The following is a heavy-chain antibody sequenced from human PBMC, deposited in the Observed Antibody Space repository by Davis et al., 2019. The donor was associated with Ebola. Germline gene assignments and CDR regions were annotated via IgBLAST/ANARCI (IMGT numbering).Heavy chain of an antibody. J-gene: IGHJ4*02. CDR2: IYPGDSDT. D-gene: IGHD6-19*01. Sequence: GESLKISCKGSGYSFTSYWIGWVRQMPGKGLEWMGIIYPGDSDTRYSPSFQGQVTISADQSISTAYLQWSSLKASDTAMYYCARVRIAVAGLFDYWGQGTLVTVSS. V-gene: IGHV5-51*01. CDR1: GYSFTSYW. CDR3: ARVRIAVAGLFDY.